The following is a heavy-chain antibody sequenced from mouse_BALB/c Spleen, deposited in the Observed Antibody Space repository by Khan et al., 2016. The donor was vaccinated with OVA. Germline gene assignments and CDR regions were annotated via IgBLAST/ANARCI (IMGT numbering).Heavy chain of an antibody. J-gene: IGHJ3*01. CDR2: INPSDGRT. CDR1: GYTFTSYW. V-gene: IGHV1S81*02. CDR3: ARVGYGSRAY. D-gene: IGHD2-10*02. Sequence: QVQLQQPGTELVKPGASVKLSCKASGYTFTSYWMHWVKQRPGQGLDWIGYINPSDGRTHYNEKFKSKATLTVDKSSSTAYMQLSSLTSEDSASYYCARVGYGSRAYWGQGTLVTVSA.